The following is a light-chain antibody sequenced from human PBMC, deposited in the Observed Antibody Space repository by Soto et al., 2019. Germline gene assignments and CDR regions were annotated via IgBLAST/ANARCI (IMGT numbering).Light chain of an antibody. CDR1: QTTNNW. CDR2: DAS. Sequence: DIQMTQFPSTLSASVGDRVTITCRASQTTNNWLACYQQKPGEAPKLLSYDASGLEGGFPSGFSASGSGTEFTLTISSLQPDHLATYYCQQYISYPYTFGQGTKVEIK. CDR3: QQYISYPYT. V-gene: IGKV1-5*01. J-gene: IGKJ2*01.